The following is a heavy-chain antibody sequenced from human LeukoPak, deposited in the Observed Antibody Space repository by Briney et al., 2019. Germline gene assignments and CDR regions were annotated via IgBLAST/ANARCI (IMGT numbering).Heavy chain of an antibody. V-gene: IGHV4-39*01. Sequence: PSETLSLTCSVSGDSMSTNNYHWGWIRQPPGKGLEWICSISYRGTTYYNPSLKSRVTISVDTSENLFSLKVNYVTAADTAVYYCARRAAVGKNWFDPWGQGTLVTVSS. CDR3: ARRAAVGKNWFDP. CDR1: GDSMSTNNYH. D-gene: IGHD6-13*01. J-gene: IGHJ5*02. CDR2: ISYRGTT.